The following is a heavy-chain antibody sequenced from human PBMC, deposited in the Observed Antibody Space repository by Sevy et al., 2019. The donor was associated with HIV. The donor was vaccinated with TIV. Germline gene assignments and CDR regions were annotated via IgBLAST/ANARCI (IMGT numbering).Heavy chain of an antibody. D-gene: IGHD3-3*01. CDR2: INPNSGGT. Sequence: ASVKVSCKASGYTFTGYYMHWVRQAPGQGLEWMGWINPNSGGTNYAQKFQGRVTMTRDTSISTAYMELSRLRFDETAVYYCERVEITIFGVVNEYFQHWGQGTLVTVSS. J-gene: IGHJ1*01. CDR3: ERVEITIFGVVNEYFQH. CDR1: GYTFTGYY. V-gene: IGHV1-2*02.